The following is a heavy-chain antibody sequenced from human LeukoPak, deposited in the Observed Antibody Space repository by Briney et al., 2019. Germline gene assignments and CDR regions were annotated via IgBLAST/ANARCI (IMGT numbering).Heavy chain of an antibody. V-gene: IGHV3-7*05. CDR1: GFTFSSFW. J-gene: IGHJ4*02. CDR3: ARDPFSCPDY. CDR2: IKQDGGEK. D-gene: IGHD2-2*01. Sequence: PGGSQRLSCAASGFTFSSFWMSWVRQAPGKGLEWLANIKQDGGEKNYVDSVKGRFTISRDNAKNSLFLQMNSLTAEDTAVYYCARDPFSCPDYWGQGTLVTVSS.